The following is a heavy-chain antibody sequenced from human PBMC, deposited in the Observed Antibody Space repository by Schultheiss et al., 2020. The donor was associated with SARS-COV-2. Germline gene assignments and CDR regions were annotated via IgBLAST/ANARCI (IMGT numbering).Heavy chain of an antibody. D-gene: IGHD1-7*01. Sequence: GGSLRLSCAASGFTFSSYGMHWVRQAPGKGLEWVAVIWYDGSNKYYADSVKGRFTISRDNSKNTLYLQMNSLRAEDTAVYYCARPLNWNYPLWFDPWGQGTLVTVSS. J-gene: IGHJ5*02. CDR3: ARPLNWNYPLWFDP. V-gene: IGHV3-33*01. CDR2: IWYDGSNK. CDR1: GFTFSSYG.